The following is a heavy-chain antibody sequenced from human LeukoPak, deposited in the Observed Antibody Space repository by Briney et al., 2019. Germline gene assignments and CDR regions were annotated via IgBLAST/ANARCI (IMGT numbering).Heavy chain of an antibody. CDR3: ARHVASIAAAGHFDY. Sequence: GESLKISCKGSGYSFTSYWIGWVRQMPGKGLEWMGIIYPGDSDTRYSPSFQGHVTISADKSISTAYLQWSSLKASDTAMYYCARHVASIAAAGHFDYWGQGTLVTVSS. J-gene: IGHJ4*02. CDR1: GYSFTSYW. V-gene: IGHV5-51*01. CDR2: IYPGDSDT. D-gene: IGHD6-13*01.